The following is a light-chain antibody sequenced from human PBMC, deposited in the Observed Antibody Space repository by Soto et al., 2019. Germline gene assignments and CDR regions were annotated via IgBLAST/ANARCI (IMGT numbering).Light chain of an antibody. CDR2: GAS. J-gene: IGKJ5*01. Sequence: EVVLTQSPGTLALSRGDRATLSCRASQSVSSSYLAWYQHRPGQAPRLLIFGASSRATGIPDRFSGTGSGTDFTLTNSRLEPEDFAVYYCQQYGSSPPITFGQGTRLEIK. CDR1: QSVSSSY. CDR3: QQYGSSPPIT. V-gene: IGKV3-20*01.